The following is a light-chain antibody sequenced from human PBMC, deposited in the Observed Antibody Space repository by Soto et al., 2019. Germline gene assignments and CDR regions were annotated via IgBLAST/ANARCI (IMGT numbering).Light chain of an antibody. CDR3: LQHHSYPQT. Sequence: IQLTQSPSSLPASVGDRVTIPCQASRGISSYLAWYQQKPGKAPKRLIYAVSSLQSEVPSRFSGGGSGTEFTLTISSLQPEDVATYYCLQHHSYPQTFGQGTKVDI. CDR1: RGISSY. V-gene: IGKV1-17*01. CDR2: AVS. J-gene: IGKJ1*01.